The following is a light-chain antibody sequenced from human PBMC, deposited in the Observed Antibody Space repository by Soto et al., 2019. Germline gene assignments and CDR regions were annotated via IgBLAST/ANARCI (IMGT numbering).Light chain of an antibody. Sequence: DIQMTQSPSSLSASVGDRVTITCRASQSISSYLNWYQQKPGKAPKLLIYAASSLQSGVPSRFSGSGSGTDFTLTISSLQPEDFATYYCQQSYPGGTFGQGTKLEIK. CDR2: AAS. V-gene: IGKV1-39*01. CDR1: QSISSY. CDR3: QQSYPGGT. J-gene: IGKJ2*02.